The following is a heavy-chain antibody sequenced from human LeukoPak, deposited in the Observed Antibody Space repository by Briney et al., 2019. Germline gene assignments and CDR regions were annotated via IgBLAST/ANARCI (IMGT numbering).Heavy chain of an antibody. CDR3: AKGLCSSTSCYSTFDY. D-gene: IGHD2-2*01. CDR2: ISGSGGST. V-gene: IGHV3-23*01. CDR1: GFTFSSYA. Sequence: GGSLRLSCAASGFTFSSYAMSWVRQAPGKGLEWVSAISGSGGSTYYADSVKGRFTISRDNSKNTLYLQMNSLRAEDTAVYYCAKGLCSSTSCYSTFDYWGQGTLVTVSS. J-gene: IGHJ4*02.